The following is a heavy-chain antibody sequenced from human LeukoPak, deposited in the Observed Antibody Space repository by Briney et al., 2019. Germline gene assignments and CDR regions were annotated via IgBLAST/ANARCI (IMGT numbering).Heavy chain of an antibody. CDR1: GGSFSGYY. CDR2: INHSGST. D-gene: IGHD3-10*01. J-gene: IGHJ4*02. CDR3: ARCGGSGSYRDY. V-gene: IGHV4-34*01. Sequence: SETLSLTCAVYGGSFSGYYWSWIRQPPGKGLEWIGEINHSGSTNYNPSLKSRVTISVDTSKNQFSLKLSSVTAADTAVYYCARCGGSGSYRDYWGQGTLVTVSS.